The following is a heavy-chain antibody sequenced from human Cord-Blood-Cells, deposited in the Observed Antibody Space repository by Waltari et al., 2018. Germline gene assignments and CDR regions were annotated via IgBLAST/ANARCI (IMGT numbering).Heavy chain of an antibody. J-gene: IGHJ4*02. V-gene: IGHV3-30-3*01. CDR2: ISYDGSNK. CDR3: ARENSGYDYFDY. D-gene: IGHD5-12*01. CDR1: GFTFSSYA. Sequence: QVQLVESGGGVVQPGRSLRLSCAASGFTFSSYAMHWVRQAPGKGLEWEAVISYDGSNKYYADSVKGRFTISRDNSKNTLYLQMNSLRAEDTAVYYCARENSGYDYFDYWGQGTLVTVSS.